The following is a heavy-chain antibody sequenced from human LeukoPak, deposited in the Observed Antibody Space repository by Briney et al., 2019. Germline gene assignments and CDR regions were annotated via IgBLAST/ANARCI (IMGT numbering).Heavy chain of an antibody. D-gene: IGHD3-22*01. CDR2: MNPNSGNT. CDR1: GYTFTSYD. Sequence: ASVKVSCKASGYTFTSYDINWVRQATGQGLEWMGWMNPNSGNTGYAQKFQGRVTMTRNTSISTAYMELSSLGSEDTAVYYCATYYYDSSGYYYDYWGQGTLVTVSS. J-gene: IGHJ4*02. CDR3: ATYYYDSSGYYYDY. V-gene: IGHV1-8*01.